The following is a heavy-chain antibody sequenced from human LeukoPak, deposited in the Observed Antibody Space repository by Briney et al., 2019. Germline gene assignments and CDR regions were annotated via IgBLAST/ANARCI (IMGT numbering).Heavy chain of an antibody. V-gene: IGHV4-34*01. CDR2: INHSGST. CDR1: GGSFSGYY. Sequence: KPSETLSLTCAVYGGSFSGYYWSWIREPPGRGLDWIGEINHSGSTNYNPSLKSRVTISVDPSKNKFSLKLSSVTAADTAVYYCARPTASWGAVGAFDIWGQGTMVTVSS. D-gene: IGHD7-27*01. J-gene: IGHJ3*02. CDR3: ARPTASWGAVGAFDI.